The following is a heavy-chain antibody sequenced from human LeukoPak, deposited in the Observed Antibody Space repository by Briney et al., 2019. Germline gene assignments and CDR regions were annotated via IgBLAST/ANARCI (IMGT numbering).Heavy chain of an antibody. D-gene: IGHD3-22*01. Sequence: SETLSLTCTVSGGSIGSHYWSWIRQPPGKGLEWIGYVYYSGTTNYNPSLKSRVTISVDTSKNQFSLKLSSVTAADTAVYYCARDYYDSRGEAFDIWGLGTMVTVSS. J-gene: IGHJ3*02. V-gene: IGHV4-59*11. CDR2: VYYSGTT. CDR3: ARDYYDSRGEAFDI. CDR1: GGSIGSHY.